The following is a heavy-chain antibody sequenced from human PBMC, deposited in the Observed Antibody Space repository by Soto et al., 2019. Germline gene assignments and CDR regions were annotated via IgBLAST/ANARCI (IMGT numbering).Heavy chain of an antibody. CDR2: ISYDGSNK. D-gene: IGHD3-3*01. CDR1: GFTFSSYG. V-gene: IGHV3-30*18. Sequence: QVQLVESGGGVVQPGRSLRLSCAASGFTFSSYGMHWVRQAPGKGLEWVAVISYDGSNKYYADAVKGRFTISRDNSKKTVDLQMQCLRAEHTAVYYCAKALLTIFGVGIRFFVSMTRYYYCGMDVWGQGTTVTVSS. J-gene: IGHJ6*02. CDR3: AKALLTIFGVGIRFFVSMTRYYYCGMDV.